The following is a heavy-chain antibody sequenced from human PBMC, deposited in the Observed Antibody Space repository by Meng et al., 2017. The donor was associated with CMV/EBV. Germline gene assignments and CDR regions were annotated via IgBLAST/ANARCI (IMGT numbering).Heavy chain of an antibody. J-gene: IGHJ5*02. Sequence: HGPSEELGPGHGQPSTTLYSTCTVSGGYISSGDYYWSWIRQPPGKGLEWIGYIYYSGSTYYNPSLKSRVTISVDTSKNQFFLKLRSVTAADTAVYYCARVYCSGGSCYGNCFDPWGQGTLVTVSS. CDR3: ARVYCSGGSCYGNCFDP. CDR2: IYYSGST. V-gene: IGHV4-30-4*08. D-gene: IGHD2-15*01. CDR1: GGYISSGDYY.